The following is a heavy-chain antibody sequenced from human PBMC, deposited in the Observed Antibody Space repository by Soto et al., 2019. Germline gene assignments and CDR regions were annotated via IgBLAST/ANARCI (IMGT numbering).Heavy chain of an antibody. CDR1: GASISNYY. CDR2: IYASGTT. Sequence: SETLSLTCTVSGASISNYYWSWIRQPAGKGLECLGRIYASGTTTYNPSLRSRVTMSVDTSKNQFSLNLNSVTAADTAVYYCARESRSELGTVEYWGQGTLVTVSS. CDR3: ARESRSELGTVEY. J-gene: IGHJ4*02. D-gene: IGHD1-1*01. V-gene: IGHV4-4*07.